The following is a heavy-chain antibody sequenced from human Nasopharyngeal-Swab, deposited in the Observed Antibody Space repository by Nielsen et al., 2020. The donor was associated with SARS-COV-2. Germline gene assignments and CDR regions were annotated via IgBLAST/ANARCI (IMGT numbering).Heavy chain of an antibody. CDR3: ATGINSGSYNLYYYGMDV. Sequence: ASVKVSCKVSGYTLTELSMHWVRQAPGKGLEWMGVFDPEDGETIYAQKFQGRVTMTEDTSTDTAYMELSSLRSEDTAVYYCATGINSGSYNLYYYGMDVWGQGTTVTVSS. J-gene: IGHJ6*02. CDR1: GYTLTELS. V-gene: IGHV1-24*01. CDR2: FDPEDGET. D-gene: IGHD1-26*01.